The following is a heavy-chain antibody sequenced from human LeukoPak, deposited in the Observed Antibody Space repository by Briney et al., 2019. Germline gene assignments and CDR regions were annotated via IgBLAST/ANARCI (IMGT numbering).Heavy chain of an antibody. CDR3: AKGYDSSAN. D-gene: IGHD3-22*01. V-gene: IGHV3-30*18. CDR1: GFTFSSYG. Sequence: GRSLRLSCAASGFTFSSYGMHWVRQAPGKGLEWVAVISYDGSNKYYADSVKGRFTISRDNSKNTLYLQMNSLRAEDTAVYYCAKGYDSSANWGQGTLVTVSS. CDR2: ISYDGSNK. J-gene: IGHJ4*02.